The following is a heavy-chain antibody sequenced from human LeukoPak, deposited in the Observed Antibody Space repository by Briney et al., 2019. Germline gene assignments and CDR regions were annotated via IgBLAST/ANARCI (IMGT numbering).Heavy chain of an antibody. CDR1: GYTFTSYG. CDR2: ISDYNGNT. V-gene: IGHV1-18*01. Sequence: ASVKVSCKASGYTFTSYGISWVRQAPGQGLEWMGWISDYNGNTNYAQKLQGRVTMTTDTSTSTAYMELRSLRSDDTAVYYCARSTYDFWSGYKGFVPWGQGTLVTVSS. D-gene: IGHD3-3*01. J-gene: IGHJ5*02. CDR3: ARSTYDFWSGYKGFVP.